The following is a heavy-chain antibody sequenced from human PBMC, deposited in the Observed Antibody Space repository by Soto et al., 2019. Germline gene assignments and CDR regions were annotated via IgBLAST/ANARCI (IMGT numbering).Heavy chain of an antibody. CDR3: ARESGDYYDSSGYLTPKPYQFDY. Sequence: SETLSLTCAVSGGSISSGGYSWSWIRQPPGKGLEWIGYIYHSGGTNYNPSLKSRVTISVDTSKNQFSLKLSSVTAADTAVYYCARESGDYYDSSGYLTPKPYQFDYWGQGTLVTVSS. V-gene: IGHV4-30-2*01. D-gene: IGHD3-22*01. CDR2: IYHSGGT. J-gene: IGHJ4*02. CDR1: GGSISSGGYS.